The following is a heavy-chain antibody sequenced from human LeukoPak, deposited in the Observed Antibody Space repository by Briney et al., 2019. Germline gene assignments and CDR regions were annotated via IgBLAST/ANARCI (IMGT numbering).Heavy chain of an antibody. J-gene: IGHJ4*02. CDR2: TYYRSKWFN. CDR1: GDSVSGNSAA. Sequence: SQTLSLTCAISGDSVSGNSAAWHWIRQSPSRGLEWLGRTYYRSKWFNDYAVSVKSRITNNTDTSKNQFSLQLNSVTPEDTSVYYCVREGQVWSFDYWGRGTLVTVSS. CDR3: VREGQVWSFDY. V-gene: IGHV6-1*01. D-gene: IGHD3-16*01.